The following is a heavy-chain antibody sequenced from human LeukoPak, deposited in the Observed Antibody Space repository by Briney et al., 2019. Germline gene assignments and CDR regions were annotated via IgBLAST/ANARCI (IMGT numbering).Heavy chain of an antibody. CDR1: GGSFSGYY. D-gene: IGHD4-23*01. CDR2: INHSGST. Sequence: SETLSLTCAVYGGSFSGYYCSWIRQPPGKGLEWIGEINHSGSTNYNPSLKSRVTISVDTSKNQFSLRLSSVTAADTAVYYCARHGGNFDYWGQGTLVTVSS. V-gene: IGHV4-34*01. CDR3: ARHGGNFDY. J-gene: IGHJ4*02.